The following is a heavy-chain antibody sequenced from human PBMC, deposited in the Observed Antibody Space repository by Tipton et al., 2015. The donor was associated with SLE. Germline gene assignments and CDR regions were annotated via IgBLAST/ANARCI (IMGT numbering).Heavy chain of an antibody. D-gene: IGHD2-2*02. CDR1: GFTFSDYY. Sequence: SLRLSCASSGFTFSDYYMSWIRQTPGKGLEWISYISGSGSSIYYADSVKGRFTISRDNAENSLYLQMNSLRVEDTGVFYCARSSIPTSLRGEKYYFYMDVWGKGTTVTVSS. V-gene: IGHV3-11*04. CDR3: ARSSIPTSLRGEKYYFYMDV. J-gene: IGHJ6*03. CDR2: ISGSGSSI.